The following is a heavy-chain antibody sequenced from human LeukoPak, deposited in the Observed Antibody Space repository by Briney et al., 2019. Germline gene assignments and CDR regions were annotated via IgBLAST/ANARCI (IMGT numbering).Heavy chain of an antibody. J-gene: IGHJ5*02. CDR2: INTNTGNP. V-gene: IGHV7-4-1*02. Sequence: ASVTVSCTASGYTFTSYAMNWVRQAPGQGLEWMGWINTNTGNPTYAQGFTGRFVFSLDTSVSTAYLQISSLKAEDTAVYYCARGYSSKSHGNWFDPWGQGTLVTVSS. CDR1: GYTFTSYA. D-gene: IGHD6-19*01. CDR3: ARGYSSKSHGNWFDP.